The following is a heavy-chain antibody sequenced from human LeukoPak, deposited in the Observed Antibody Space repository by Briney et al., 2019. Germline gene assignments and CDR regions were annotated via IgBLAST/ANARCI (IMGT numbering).Heavy chain of an antibody. Sequence: PGGSLRLSCAPSGIIFNNFAFHWVRQPPGKGLEWVAAVSYDGCNKYYADSVRGRLTISRDNSKNTLYLQMNSLSAEDTAVYYCARAGRADGDYHYFDYWGQGTLVTVSS. D-gene: IGHD4-17*01. CDR1: GIIFNNFA. J-gene: IGHJ4*02. V-gene: IGHV3-30-3*01. CDR3: ARAGRADGDYHYFDY. CDR2: VSYDGCNK.